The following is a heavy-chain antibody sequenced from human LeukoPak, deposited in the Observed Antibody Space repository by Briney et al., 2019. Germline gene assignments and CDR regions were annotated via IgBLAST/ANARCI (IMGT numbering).Heavy chain of an antibody. V-gene: IGHV4-59*01. CDR3: ARAHYGMDV. Sequence: SETLSLTCTVSGGSISSYYWSWIRQPPGKGLEWIGYIYYSGSTNYNPSLKSRVTISVDTSKNQFSLKLSSVTAADTAVYYCARAHYGMDVWGQGTTVTVSS. CDR1: GGSISSYY. J-gene: IGHJ6*02. CDR2: IYYSGST.